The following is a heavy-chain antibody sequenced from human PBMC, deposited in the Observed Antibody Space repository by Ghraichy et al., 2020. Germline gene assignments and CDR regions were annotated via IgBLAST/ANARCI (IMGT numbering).Heavy chain of an antibody. J-gene: IGHJ5*02. V-gene: IGHV4-39*01. CDR1: GGSISSSSYY. D-gene: IGHD6-19*01. CDR2: IYYSGST. CDR3: ARRVAVAGRGNWFDP. Sequence: SETLSLTCTVSGGSISSSSYYWGWIRQPPGKGLEWIGSIYYSGSTYYNPSLKSRVTISVDTSKNQFSLKLSSVTAADTAVYYCARRVAVAGRGNWFDPWGQGTLVTVSS.